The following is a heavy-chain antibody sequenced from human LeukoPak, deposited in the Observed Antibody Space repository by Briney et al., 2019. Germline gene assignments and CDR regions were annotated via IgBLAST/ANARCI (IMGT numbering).Heavy chain of an antibody. J-gene: IGHJ4*02. Sequence: SETLSLTCTVSGGSISSSSYYWGWIRQPPGKGLAWIGCIYYSGSTYYNPSLKIRVTISVDTSKKRFSLKLSSVTAADTAVYYCARLRRGGNSARAPLVDYWGQGTLVTVSS. CDR3: ARLRRGGNSARAPLVDY. V-gene: IGHV4-39*01. CDR1: GGSISSSSYY. D-gene: IGHD4-23*01. CDR2: IYYSGST.